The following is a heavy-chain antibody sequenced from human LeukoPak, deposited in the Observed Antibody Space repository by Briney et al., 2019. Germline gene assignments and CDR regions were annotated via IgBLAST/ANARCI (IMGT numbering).Heavy chain of an antibody. J-gene: IGHJ4*02. CDR2: IKSKTDGGTT. V-gene: IGHV3-15*01. Sequence: GGSLRLSCAASGFTFDDYGMSWVRQAPGKGLEWVGRIKSKTDGGTTDYAAPVKGRFTISRDDSKNTLYLQMNSLKTEDTAVYYCTTPGYDSSGYPDWGQGTLVTVSS. D-gene: IGHD3-22*01. CDR1: GFTFDDYG. CDR3: TTPGYDSSGYPD.